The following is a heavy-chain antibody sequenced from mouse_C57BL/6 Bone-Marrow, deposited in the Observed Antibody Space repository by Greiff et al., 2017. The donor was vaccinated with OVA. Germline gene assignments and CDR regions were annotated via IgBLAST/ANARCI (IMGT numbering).Heavy chain of an antibody. J-gene: IGHJ2*01. CDR2: INPNNGGT. CDR1: GYTFTDYY. D-gene: IGHD2-2*01. V-gene: IGHV1-26*01. CDR3: ASPYGYDEG. Sequence: EVQLQQSGPELVKPGASVKISCKASGYTFTDYYMNWVKQSHGKSLEWIGDINPNNGGTSYNQKFKGKATLTVDKSSSTAYMELRSLTSEDSAVYYCASPYGYDEGWGQGTTLTVSS.